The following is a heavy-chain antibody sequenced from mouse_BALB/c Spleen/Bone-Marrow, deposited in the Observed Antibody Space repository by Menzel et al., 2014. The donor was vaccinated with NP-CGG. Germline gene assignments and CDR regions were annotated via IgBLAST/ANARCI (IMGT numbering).Heavy chain of an antibody. CDR1: GYTFTDYY. V-gene: IGHV1-84*02. CDR3: ARENYGSSYSFDY. CDR2: IYPGSGNT. D-gene: IGHD1-1*01. Sequence: QVQLKESGTELVKPGASVKISCKASGYTFTDYYINWVKQKPGQGLEWIGWIYPGSGNTKYNEKFKGKATLTVDTSSSTAYMQLSSLTSEDTAVYFCARENYGSSYSFDYWGQGTTLTVSS. J-gene: IGHJ2*01.